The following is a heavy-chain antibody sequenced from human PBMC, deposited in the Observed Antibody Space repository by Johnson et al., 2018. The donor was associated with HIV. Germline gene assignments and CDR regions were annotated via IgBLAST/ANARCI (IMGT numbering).Heavy chain of an antibody. D-gene: IGHD5-18*01. Sequence: QVQLVESGGGLVQPGGSLRLSCAASGFTFADYGMHWVRQPPGKGLEWVAFIAHDESITHYADSVKGRFTISRDDATNSLYLRMDSLRPEDTAVYYCARLPSGYSRDDLDIWGQGTMVTVSS. J-gene: IGHJ3*02. CDR2: IAHDESIT. V-gene: IGHV3-30*02. CDR3: ARLPSGYSRDDLDI. CDR1: GFTFADYG.